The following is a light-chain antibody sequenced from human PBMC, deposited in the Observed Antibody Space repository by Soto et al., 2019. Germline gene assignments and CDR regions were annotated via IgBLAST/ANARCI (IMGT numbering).Light chain of an antibody. CDR1: NIGSMS. CDR3: QVWNTSSDQQV. J-gene: IGLJ2*01. Sequence: SYELTQPPSVSVAPGKTATIACGGDNIGSMSVHWYQHKPGPAPLLVISYDHDQPSGIPERFSGSKSGISATRPISRDEAADEADDYCQVWNTSSDQQVFGGGTKLTVL. V-gene: IGLV3-21*01. CDR2: YDH.